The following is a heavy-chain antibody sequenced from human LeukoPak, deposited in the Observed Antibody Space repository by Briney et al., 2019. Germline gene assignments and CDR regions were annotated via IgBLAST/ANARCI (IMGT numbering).Heavy chain of an antibody. CDR3: AREPHSSSPDYMDV. V-gene: IGHV3-21*01. J-gene: IGHJ6*03. Sequence: TGGSLRLSCAASGFTFSSYSMNWVRQAPGKGLEWVSSISSSSSYIYYADSVKGRFTISRDNAKNSLYLQMNSLRAEDTAVYYCAREPHSSSPDYMDVWGKGTTVTVSS. CDR1: GFTFSSYS. CDR2: ISSSSSYI. D-gene: IGHD6-13*01.